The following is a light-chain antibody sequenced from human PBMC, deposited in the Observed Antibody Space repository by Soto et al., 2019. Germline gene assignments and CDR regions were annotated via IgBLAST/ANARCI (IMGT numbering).Light chain of an antibody. CDR1: SSDVGGYNY. V-gene: IGLV2-14*01. Sequence: QSALTQPASVSGSPGQSITISCTGTSSDVGGYNYVSWYQQHPGKAPKVVVFEVSIRPSGVSNRFSGSKSGNTAALTISGLQAEDEADYYCSSYTSSNTVVFGGGTKVTVL. CDR3: SSYTSSNTVV. J-gene: IGLJ2*01. CDR2: EVS.